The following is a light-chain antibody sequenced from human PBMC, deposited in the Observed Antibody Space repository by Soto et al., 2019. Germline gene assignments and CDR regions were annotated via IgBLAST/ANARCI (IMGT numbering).Light chain of an antibody. CDR3: QQYGNSPLT. CDR2: GAS. J-gene: IGKJ1*01. V-gene: IGKV3-20*01. CDR1: QSVYSSY. Sequence: DIVLTQSPGTLSLSPGERATLSCRASQSVYSSYLAWYQQKPGQPPRLLIYGASSRAIGIPDRFSGSGSETEFSLTINRLEPEDFAVYYCQQYGNSPLTFGQGTKVEIK.